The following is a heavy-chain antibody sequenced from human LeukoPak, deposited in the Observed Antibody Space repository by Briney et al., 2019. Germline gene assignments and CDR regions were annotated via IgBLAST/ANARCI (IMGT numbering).Heavy chain of an antibody. V-gene: IGHV3-23*01. CDR2: ISASGGST. CDR3: AKRIAAAGPYFDY. D-gene: IGHD6-13*01. J-gene: IGHJ4*02. Sequence: PGGSLRHSCAASGFTFSSYAMSWVRQAPGMGLEWVSAISASGGSTYYADSVKGRFTISRDNSKSTLYLQMNTPRAEDTAVYYCAKRIAAAGPYFDYWGQGTLVTVSS. CDR1: GFTFSSYA.